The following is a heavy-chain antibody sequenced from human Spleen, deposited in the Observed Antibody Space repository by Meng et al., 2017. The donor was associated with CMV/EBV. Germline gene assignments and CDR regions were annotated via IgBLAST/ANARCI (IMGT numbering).Heavy chain of an antibody. Sequence: SGPTLVKPTETLTLTCTVSGFSLSNPRMGVSWIRQPPGKALEWLVYIFSNDEKSYSTPLKRRLTISKDTSKSQVVLTMTNMDPVDTATYYCARLYCSGGSCYSKEKWFDPWGQGTLVTVSS. CDR1: GFSLSNPRMG. CDR2: IFSNDEK. V-gene: IGHV2-26*01. CDR3: ARLYCSGGSCYSKEKWFDP. J-gene: IGHJ5*02. D-gene: IGHD2-15*01.